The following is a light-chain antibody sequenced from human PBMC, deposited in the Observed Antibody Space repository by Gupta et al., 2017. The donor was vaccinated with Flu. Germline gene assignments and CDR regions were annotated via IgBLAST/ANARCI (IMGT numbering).Light chain of an antibody. CDR1: QSVSTY. Sequence: DIQMTQSPSSLSASVGDRVTITCRASQSVSTYVNWYKHKPGRAPKLLIYAASTWQSGVPSRFSGSGYGTDVTLTISSRQQEDFATYYCQQTDSNSLITFGRGTRVEIK. V-gene: IGKV1-39*01. CDR2: AAS. J-gene: IGKJ4*02. CDR3: QQTDSNSLIT.